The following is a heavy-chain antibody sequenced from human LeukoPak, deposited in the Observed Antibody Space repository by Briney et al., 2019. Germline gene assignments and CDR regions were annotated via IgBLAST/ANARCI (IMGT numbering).Heavy chain of an antibody. CDR2: IDPSDSEI. D-gene: IGHD6-13*01. V-gene: IGHV5-51*01. J-gene: IGHJ4*02. CDR3: ARHRAVGGGHSTTWYTDY. CDR1: GYTFSMYW. Sequence: GESLKISCQGLGYTFSMYWIGWVRHMPGKGLEWMGVIDPSDSEITYSPSFQGHVTISVDKSVNTAYLQWTTLKASDTALYYCARHRAVGGGHSTTWYTDYWGQGTLVSVSS.